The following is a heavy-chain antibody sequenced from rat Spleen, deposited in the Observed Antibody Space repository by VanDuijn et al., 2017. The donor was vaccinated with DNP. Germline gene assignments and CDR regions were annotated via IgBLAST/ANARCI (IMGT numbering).Heavy chain of an antibody. CDR3: VRGYDGYDY. CDR1: GITFSDHN. V-gene: IGHV5-58*01. J-gene: IGHJ2*01. Sequence: EVQLVESGGGLVQPGRSLKLSCAVSGITFSDHNMAWIRQAPGKGLEWVSSINTDGGSTYYPDSVKGRFTISRDNAENTVYLQMDSLRSEDTATYYCVRGYDGYDYWGQGVMVTVSS. CDR2: INTDGGST. D-gene: IGHD1-12*03.